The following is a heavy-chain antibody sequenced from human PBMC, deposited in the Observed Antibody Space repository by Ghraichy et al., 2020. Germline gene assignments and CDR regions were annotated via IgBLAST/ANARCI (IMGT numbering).Heavy chain of an antibody. D-gene: IGHD6-6*01. CDR3: ARGGLISSSYYFDY. Sequence: SQTLSLTCTVSGGSISSYYWSWIRQPPGKGLEWIGYIYYSGSTNYNPSLKSRVTISVDTSKNQFSLKLSSVTAADTAVYYCARGGLISSSYYFDYWGQGTLVTVSS. CDR1: GGSISSYY. CDR2: IYYSGST. J-gene: IGHJ4*02. V-gene: IGHV4-59*01.